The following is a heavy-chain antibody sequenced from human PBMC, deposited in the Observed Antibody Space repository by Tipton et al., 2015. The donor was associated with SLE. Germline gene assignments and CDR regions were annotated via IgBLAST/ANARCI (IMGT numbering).Heavy chain of an antibody. D-gene: IGHD3-22*01. CDR1: GGSISRIGYY. J-gene: IGHJ4*02. CDR2: IYHTGST. V-gene: IGHV4-31*03. Sequence: TLSLTCTVSGGSISRIGYYWSWIRQHPGKGLEWIGYIYHTGSTYYNPSLESRLTISIDTSKNQLSLQLSSVTSADTAVYYCARYFYDSSGVCLFDLWGQGTLVTVSS. CDR3: ARYFYDSSGVCLFDL.